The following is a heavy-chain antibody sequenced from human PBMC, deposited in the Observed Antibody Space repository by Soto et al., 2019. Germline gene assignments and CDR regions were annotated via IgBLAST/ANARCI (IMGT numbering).Heavy chain of an antibody. V-gene: IGHV3-9*01. D-gene: IGHD3-22*01. CDR2: ISWNSGSI. CDR3: AKGPDSSGPHLDY. Sequence: EVQLVESGGGLVQPGRSLRLSCAASGFTFDDYAMHWVRQAPGKGLEWVSGISWNSGSIGYADSVKGRFTISRDNAKNHLYLQMNSMRAEDTALYYCAKGPDSSGPHLDYWGQGTLVSVSS. CDR1: GFTFDDYA. J-gene: IGHJ4*02.